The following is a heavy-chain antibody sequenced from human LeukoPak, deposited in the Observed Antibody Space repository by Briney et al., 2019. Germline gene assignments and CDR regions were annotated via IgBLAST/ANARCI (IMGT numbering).Heavy chain of an antibody. Sequence: PGGSLRLSCAASGFTFSSYWMSWVRQAPGKGLEWVANIKQDGSEKYYVDSVKGRFTISRDNAKNSLYLQMNSLRAEDTAVYYCARESQEVVVTMVRGAIKNYYYYYMDVWGKGTTVTVSS. CDR3: ARESQEVVVTMVRGAIKNYYYYYMDV. J-gene: IGHJ6*03. CDR2: IKQDGSEK. D-gene: IGHD3-10*01. CDR1: GFTFSSYW. V-gene: IGHV3-7*01.